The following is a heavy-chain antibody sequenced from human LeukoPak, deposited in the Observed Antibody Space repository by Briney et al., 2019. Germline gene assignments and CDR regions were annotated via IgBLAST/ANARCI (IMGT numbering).Heavy chain of an antibody. CDR1: GYTFTSYG. V-gene: IGHV1-18*01. CDR2: ISAYNGNT. J-gene: IGHJ6*02. CDR3: AREDRDYYYYGMDV. Sequence: ASVKVSCKASGYTFTSYGISWVRQAPGQGLEWMGWISAYNGNTNYAQKLQGRVTMTTDTSTSTAYMELRSLRSDDTAVCYCAREDRDYYYYGMDVWGQGTTVTVSS.